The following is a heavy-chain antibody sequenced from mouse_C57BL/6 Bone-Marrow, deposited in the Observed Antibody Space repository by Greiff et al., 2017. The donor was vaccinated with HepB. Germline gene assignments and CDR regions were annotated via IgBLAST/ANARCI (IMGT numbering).Heavy chain of an antibody. V-gene: IGHV5-17*01. CDR2: ISSGSSTI. CDR3: ATGTRWFAY. Sequence: EVNVVESGGGLVKPGGSLELSCAASGFTFSDYGMHWVRQAPEKGLEWVAYISSGSSTIYYADTVKGRFTISRDNAKNTLFLQMTSLRSEDTAMYYCATGTRWFAYWGQGTLVTVSA. J-gene: IGHJ3*01. D-gene: IGHD4-1*01. CDR1: GFTFSDYG.